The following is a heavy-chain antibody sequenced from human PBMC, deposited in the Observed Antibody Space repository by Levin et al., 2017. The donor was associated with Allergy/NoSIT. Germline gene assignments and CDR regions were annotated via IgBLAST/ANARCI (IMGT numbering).Heavy chain of an antibody. V-gene: IGHV3-30-3*01. J-gene: IGHJ5*02. D-gene: IGHD3-10*01. CDR3: ARDRNKPKPLRGVIISAGLWFDP. CDR1: GFTFSSYA. CDR2: ISYDGSNK. Sequence: GESLKISCAASGFTFSSYAMHWVRQAPGKGLEWVAVISYDGSNKYYADSVKGRFTISRDNSKNTLYLQMNSLRAEDTAVYYCARDRNKPKPLRGVIISAGLWFDPWGQGTLVTVSS.